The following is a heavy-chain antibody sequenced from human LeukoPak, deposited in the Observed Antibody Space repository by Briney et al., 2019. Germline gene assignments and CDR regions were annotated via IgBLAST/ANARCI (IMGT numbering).Heavy chain of an antibody. CDR1: GFTFSSYG. D-gene: IGHD1-26*01. J-gene: IGHJ4*02. CDR3: AKELSESSYFDY. CDR2: ISSDGRDK. V-gene: IGHV3-30*18. Sequence: PGGSLRLSCAASGFTFSSYGMHWVRQAPGKGLEWVAAISSDGRDKYYADSVEGRFTISRDNSKNTLYLQVSSLRAEDTAVYYCAKELSESSYFDYWGQGTLVTVSS.